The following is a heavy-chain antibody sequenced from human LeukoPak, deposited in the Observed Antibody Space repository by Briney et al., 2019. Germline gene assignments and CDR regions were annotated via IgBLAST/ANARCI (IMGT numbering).Heavy chain of an antibody. V-gene: IGHV4-59*01. CDR3: ARGDYYDSSGYRSGAAFDI. CDR2: IYYSGST. J-gene: IGHJ3*02. Sequence: PSETLSLTCTVSGGSISSYYWSWIRQPPGKGLEWIGYIYYSGSTNYNPSHKSRVTISVDTSKNQFSLKLSSVTAADTAVYYCARGDYYDSSGYRSGAAFDIWGQGTMVTVSS. CDR1: GGSISSYY. D-gene: IGHD3-22*01.